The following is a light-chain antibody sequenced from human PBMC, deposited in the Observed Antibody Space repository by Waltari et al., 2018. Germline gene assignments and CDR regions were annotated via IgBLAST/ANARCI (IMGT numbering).Light chain of an antibody. V-gene: IGLV2-14*01. CDR2: DVS. J-gene: IGLJ2*01. CDR1: SSDVGGYNY. CDR3: SSYTSSSTFNVV. Sequence: QSALTQPASVSGSPGQSITISCTGTSSDVGGYNYVSWYQQHPGKAPKLMMYDVSKRPSGVSNRFAGSKSGNTASLTISGLQAEDEADYYCSSYTSSSTFNVVFGGGTKLTVL.